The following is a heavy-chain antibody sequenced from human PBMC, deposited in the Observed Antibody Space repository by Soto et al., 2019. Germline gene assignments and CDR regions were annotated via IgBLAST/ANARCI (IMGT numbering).Heavy chain of an antibody. CDR1: GFTFSSNW. CDR3: ATGSGWYSTDY. V-gene: IGHV3-74*01. CDR2: IDNDGSSR. D-gene: IGHD6-19*01. Sequence: HPGGSLRLSCAASGFTFSSNWMHWVRQGPGKGLVWVSRIDNDGSSRDYADSVKGRFTISRDNAKNTLYLEMSSLRAEDTAVYYCATGSGWYSTDYWGQGTLVTVGS. J-gene: IGHJ4*02.